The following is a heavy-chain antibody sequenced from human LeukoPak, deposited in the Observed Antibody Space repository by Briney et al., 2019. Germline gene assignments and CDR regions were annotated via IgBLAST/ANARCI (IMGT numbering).Heavy chain of an antibody. CDR1: GFTFSGSA. Sequence: GGSLRLSCAAPGFTFSGSALHWVRQASGKGLEWVGRIRSTANGYATAYAASVKGRFTISRDDSKNTAYLQMDSLKTEDTAVYYCASSPYGSGSSDYWGQGTLVTVSS. CDR3: ASSPYGSGSSDY. J-gene: IGHJ4*02. CDR2: IRSTANGYAT. V-gene: IGHV3-73*01. D-gene: IGHD3-10*01.